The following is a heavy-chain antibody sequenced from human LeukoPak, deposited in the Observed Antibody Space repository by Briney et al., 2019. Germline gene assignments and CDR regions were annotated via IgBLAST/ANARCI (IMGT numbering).Heavy chain of an antibody. CDR2: ITGSGGST. Sequence: TGGSLRLSCAASGFTFSSYAMSWVRQAPGKGLEWVSGITGSGGSTDYADSVKGRITISRDNSKNTLYLQMNSLRAEDTAVYYCATLGGGLTIFGVVNDPFDYWGQGTLVTVSS. CDR3: ATLGGGLTIFGVVNDPFDY. J-gene: IGHJ4*02. V-gene: IGHV3-23*01. D-gene: IGHD3-3*01. CDR1: GFTFSSYA.